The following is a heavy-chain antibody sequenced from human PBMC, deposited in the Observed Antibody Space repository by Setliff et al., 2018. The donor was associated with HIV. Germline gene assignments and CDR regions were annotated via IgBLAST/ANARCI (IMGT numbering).Heavy chain of an antibody. Sequence: SETLSLTCSVSGGSVTSGGGYYWSWIRQPPGKGLEWIGSIYYSGSTYYNPSLKSRVTISVDTSKNQFSLKLSSVTAADTAVYYCARRAGVVVVISQAFDIWGQGTMVTVSS. D-gene: IGHD3-22*01. CDR1: GGSVTSGGGYY. CDR2: IYYSGST. J-gene: IGHJ3*02. V-gene: IGHV4-39*01. CDR3: ARRAGVVVVISQAFDI.